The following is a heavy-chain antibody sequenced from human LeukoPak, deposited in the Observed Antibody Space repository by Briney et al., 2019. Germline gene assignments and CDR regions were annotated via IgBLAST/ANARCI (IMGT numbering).Heavy chain of an antibody. J-gene: IGHJ5*02. D-gene: IGHD1-26*01. Sequence: RASVKVSCKASGYTFTSYDINWVRQATGQGLEWTGWMNPNSGNTGYAQKLQGRVTMTTDTSTSTAYMELRSLRSDDTAVYYCARDTKRSRARWENLGFDPWGQGTLVTVSS. CDR3: ARDTKRSRARWENLGFDP. CDR1: GYTFTSYD. CDR2: MNPNSGNT. V-gene: IGHV1-8*02.